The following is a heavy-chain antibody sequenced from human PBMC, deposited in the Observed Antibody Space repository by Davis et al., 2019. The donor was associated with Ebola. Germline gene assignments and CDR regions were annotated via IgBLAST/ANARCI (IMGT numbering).Heavy chain of an antibody. Sequence: PGGSLRLSCKGSGYSFTTYWIAWVRQTPAKGLEWMGIIYPGDSDTRYSPAFEGQVTISVDRSTNTAYLQWSSLKASDIAMYYCARQEALYGSIDNWGQGTLVTVSS. CDR2: IYPGDSDT. J-gene: IGHJ4*02. CDR1: GYSFTTYW. V-gene: IGHV5-51*01. D-gene: IGHD6-13*01. CDR3: ARQEALYGSIDN.